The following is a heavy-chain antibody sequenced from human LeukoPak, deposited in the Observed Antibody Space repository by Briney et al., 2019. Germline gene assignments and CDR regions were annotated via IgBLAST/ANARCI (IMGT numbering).Heavy chain of an antibody. V-gene: IGHV3-23*01. Sequence: PGGSLRLSCAASGFTFSSYAMSWVRQAPGKGLEWVSAISGSGGSTYYADSVKGRFTISRDNSKNTLYLQMNSLRAEDTAVYYCAREEGYCSGGSCYGDFDYWGQGTLVTVSS. J-gene: IGHJ4*02. CDR2: ISGSGGST. CDR1: GFTFSSYA. D-gene: IGHD2-15*01. CDR3: AREEGYCSGGSCYGDFDY.